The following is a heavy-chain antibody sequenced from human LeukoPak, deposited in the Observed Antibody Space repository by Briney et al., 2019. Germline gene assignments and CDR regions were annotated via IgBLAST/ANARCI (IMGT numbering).Heavy chain of an antibody. D-gene: IGHD1-26*01. CDR1: GFTFSLYA. CDR2: ITGSGGTT. Sequence: GGSLRLSCAASGFTFSLYAMSWVRQAPGKGLEWVSGITGSGGTTYYADSVKGRFTLCRDNSKNTLYLQMNSLGAEDTAVYYCAKHNSGNFIFFDSWGQGALVPVLS. V-gene: IGHV3-23*01. J-gene: IGHJ4*02. CDR3: AKHNSGNFIFFDS.